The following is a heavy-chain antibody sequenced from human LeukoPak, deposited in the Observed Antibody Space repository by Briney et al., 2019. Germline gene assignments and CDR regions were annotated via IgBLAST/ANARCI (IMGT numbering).Heavy chain of an antibody. Sequence: GGSLRLSCAASGFTFSSYSMNWVRQAPGKGLEWVSSISSSSSYIYYADSLKGRFTISRDNAKNSLYLQMNSLRAEDTAVYYCARGGAYYYYMDVWGKGTTVTASS. CDR2: ISSSSSYI. CDR3: ARGGAYYYYMDV. D-gene: IGHD4/OR15-4a*01. V-gene: IGHV3-21*01. CDR1: GFTFSSYS. J-gene: IGHJ6*03.